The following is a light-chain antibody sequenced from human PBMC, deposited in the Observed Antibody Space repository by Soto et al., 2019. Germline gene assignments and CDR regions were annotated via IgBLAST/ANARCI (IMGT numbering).Light chain of an antibody. CDR2: EVS. V-gene: IGLV2-14*01. CDR3: TSFTNSRTVV. CDR1: TGDIGTYNY. Sequence: QSALTQPASVSGSPGQSITISCTGTTGDIGTYNYVSWYQHHPDKAPRLMIYEVSNRPSGVSNRFSGSKSGNTASLTISGLQAEDEDDYYCTSFTNSRTVVFGGGTKLTVL. J-gene: IGLJ3*02.